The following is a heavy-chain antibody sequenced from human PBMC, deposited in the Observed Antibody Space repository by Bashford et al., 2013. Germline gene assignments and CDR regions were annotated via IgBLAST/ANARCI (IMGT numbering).Heavy chain of an antibody. CDR3: ARHWGAAAGAYNWFDP. V-gene: IGHV4-59*05. CDR1: GGSISSYY. CDR2: IYYSGST. J-gene: IGHJ5*02. Sequence: SETLSLTCTVSGGSISSYYWSWIRQPPGKGLEWIGSIYYSGSTYYNPSLKSRVTISVDTSKNQFSLKLSSVTAADTAVYYCARHWGAAAGAYNWFDPWGQGTLVTVSS. D-gene: IGHD6-13*01.